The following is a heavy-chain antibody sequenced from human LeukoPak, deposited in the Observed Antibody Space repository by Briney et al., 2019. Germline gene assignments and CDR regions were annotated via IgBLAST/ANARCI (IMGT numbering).Heavy chain of an antibody. CDR2: IYTSGST. D-gene: IGHD1-26*01. Sequence: RSSETLSLTCTVSGGSITSYYWSWIRQPAGKGLEWIARIYTSGSTNYNPSLQSRVTMSVDTSKNQFSLKLSSVTAADTAVYYCARDRSGSLDYFDSWGQGTLVTVSS. V-gene: IGHV4-4*07. CDR3: ARDRSGSLDYFDS. CDR1: GGSITSYY. J-gene: IGHJ4*02.